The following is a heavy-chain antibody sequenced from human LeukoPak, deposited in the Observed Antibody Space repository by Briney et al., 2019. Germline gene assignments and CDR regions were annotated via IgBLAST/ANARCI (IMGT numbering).Heavy chain of an antibody. CDR3: ARDLRSAVHMDV. Sequence: GASVKVSCKASGYTFTSYGISWVRQASGQGLEWMGWISAYNGNTNYAQKPQGRVTMTTDTSASTAYMELRSLRSDDTAVYYCARDLRSAVHMDVWGKGTTVTVSS. CDR1: GYTFTSYG. V-gene: IGHV1-18*01. J-gene: IGHJ6*03. D-gene: IGHD5-24*01. CDR2: ISAYNGNT.